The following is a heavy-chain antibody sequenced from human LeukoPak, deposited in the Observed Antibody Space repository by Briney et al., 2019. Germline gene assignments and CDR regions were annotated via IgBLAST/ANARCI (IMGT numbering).Heavy chain of an antibody. Sequence: PSETLSLTCTVSGGSISSYYWSWIRQPAGKGLEWIGRIYTSGSTNYNPSLKSRVTMSVDTSKNQFSLKLSSVTAADTAVYYCARTYYDFWSGYDYFDYWGQGTLVTVSS. D-gene: IGHD3-3*01. CDR3: ARTYYDFWSGYDYFDY. CDR2: IYTSGST. J-gene: IGHJ4*02. V-gene: IGHV4-4*07. CDR1: GGSISSYY.